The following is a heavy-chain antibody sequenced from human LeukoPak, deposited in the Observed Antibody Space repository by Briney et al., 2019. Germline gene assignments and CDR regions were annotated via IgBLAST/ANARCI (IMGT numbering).Heavy chain of an antibody. D-gene: IGHD3-22*01. Sequence: PGGSLRLSCAASGFAFGDYAMHWVRQPPGKGLEWVSLITWDGGSAYYADSVKGRFTISRDNSKNSLYLQMNSLRVEDTALYYCAKSIAWMNYYDSSGKLYYFDYWGQGTLVTVSS. CDR3: AKSIAWMNYYDSSGKLYYFDY. CDR1: GFAFGDYA. CDR2: ITWDGGSA. J-gene: IGHJ4*02. V-gene: IGHV3-43D*03.